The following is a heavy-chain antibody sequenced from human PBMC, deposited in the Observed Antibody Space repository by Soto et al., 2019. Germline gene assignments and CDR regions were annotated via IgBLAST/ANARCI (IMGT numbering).Heavy chain of an antibody. CDR1: GYTFSTYY. V-gene: IGHV1-46*01. J-gene: IGHJ4*02. CDR3: ARVIPYENSAFYFDY. Sequence: ASVKVSCKASGYTFSTYYIHWVRQAPGHGLEWMGVINPSGGGTHYAEEFQDRITLTRDTSTRTLYMELTSLRSEDTAVYYCARVIPYENSAFYFDYWGQGTLVTVS. CDR2: INPSGGGT. D-gene: IGHD3-22*01.